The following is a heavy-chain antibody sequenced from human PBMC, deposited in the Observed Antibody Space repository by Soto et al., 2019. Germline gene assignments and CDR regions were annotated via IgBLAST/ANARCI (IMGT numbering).Heavy chain of an antibody. J-gene: IGHJ4*02. CDR2: ISGSGGST. CDR3: AKVHLGELSSFDY. CDR1: GFTFSSYA. V-gene: IGHV3-23*01. Sequence: PGGSLRLSCAASGFTFSSYAMSWVRQAPGKGLEWVSGISGSGGSTYYADSVKGRFTIPRDNSKNTLYLQTNSLRAEDTAVYYCAKVHLGELSSFDYWGQGTLVTVSA. D-gene: IGHD3-16*02.